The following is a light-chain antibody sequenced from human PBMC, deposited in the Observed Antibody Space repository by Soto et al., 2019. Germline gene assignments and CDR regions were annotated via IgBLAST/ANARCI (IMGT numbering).Light chain of an antibody. J-gene: IGKJ5*01. CDR3: QQRSDWPPLT. Sequence: EIVLTQSPATLSLSPGERATLSCRASQSVNRYLAWYQQKPGQAPRLLIYDASNRATGIPARFSGSGSGTDLSLTISSLEPEDFAVYYCQQRSDWPPLTFGQGTRLEIK. V-gene: IGKV3-11*01. CDR2: DAS. CDR1: QSVNRY.